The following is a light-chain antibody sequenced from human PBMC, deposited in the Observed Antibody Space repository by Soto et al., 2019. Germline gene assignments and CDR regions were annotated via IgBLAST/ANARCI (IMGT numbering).Light chain of an antibody. CDR2: DNN. V-gene: IGLV1-40*01. CDR3: QTDYRSLSNLVV. CDR1: SSNTGADYD. Sequence: QSVLTQPPSVSGAPGQRVTISCTGSSSNTGADYDVHWYQHLPGSAPKLLIYDNNIRPSGVPDRFSGSKSGTSASLAITGLQAADEGDAYCQTDYRSLSNLVVFGGGTQLTVL. J-gene: IGLJ2*01.